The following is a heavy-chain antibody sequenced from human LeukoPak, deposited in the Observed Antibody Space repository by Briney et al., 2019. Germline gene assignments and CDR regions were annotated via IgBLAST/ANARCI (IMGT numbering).Heavy chain of an antibody. Sequence: PSETLSLTCGVSGGSITTTNFWSWVRQPPGGGLEWIGEISLRGRTQYNPSLKSRVTISVDTSKNQFSLKLSSVTAADTAVYYCASLPRYNWNDPLDYWGQGTLVTVSS. CDR2: ISLRGRT. V-gene: IGHV4-4*02. D-gene: IGHD1-1*01. J-gene: IGHJ4*02. CDR1: GGSITTTNF. CDR3: ASLPRYNWNDPLDY.